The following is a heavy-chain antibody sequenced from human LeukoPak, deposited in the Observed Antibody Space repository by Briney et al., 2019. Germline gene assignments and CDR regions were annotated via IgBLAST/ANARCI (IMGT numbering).Heavy chain of an antibody. J-gene: IGHJ4*02. V-gene: IGHV3-7*01. CDR2: IKQDGSEK. Sequence: PGGSLRLSCAASGFTFSSYWVSWVRQAPGKGLEWVANIKQDGSEKYYVDSVKGRFTISRDNAKNSLYLQMNSLRAEDTAVYYCAREYDSSGYYYANWGQGTLVTVSS. CDR1: GFTFSSYW. D-gene: IGHD3-22*01. CDR3: AREYDSSGYYYAN.